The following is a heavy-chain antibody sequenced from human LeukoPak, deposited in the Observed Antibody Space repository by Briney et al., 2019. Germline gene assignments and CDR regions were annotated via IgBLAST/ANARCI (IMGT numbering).Heavy chain of an antibody. V-gene: IGHV3-30-3*01. CDR3: ARDNCSSSSCHNPNFDY. D-gene: IGHD2-2*01. CDR2: ISYDGSNK. J-gene: IGHJ4*02. CDR1: GFTFGTYP. Sequence: GGSLRLSCAASGFTFGTYPMHWVRQTPGKGLEWVAVISYDGSNKYYADSVKGRFTISRDNSRTTLYLQMNSLRAEDTAVYLCARDNCSSSSCHNPNFDYWGQGTLVTVSS.